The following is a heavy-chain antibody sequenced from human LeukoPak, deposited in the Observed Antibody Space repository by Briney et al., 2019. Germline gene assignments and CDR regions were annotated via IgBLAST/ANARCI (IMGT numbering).Heavy chain of an antibody. V-gene: IGHV4-59*01. Sequence: SETLSLTCTVSGGSISSYYWSWIRQPPGKGLEWIGYIYYSGSTNYNPSLKSRVTISVDTSKNQFSLKLSSVTAADTAVYYCARSELLWFGKVNSGLDFWGQGTLVTVSS. CDR1: GGSISSYY. CDR3: ARSELLWFGKVNSGLDF. CDR2: IYYSGST. D-gene: IGHD3-10*01. J-gene: IGHJ4*02.